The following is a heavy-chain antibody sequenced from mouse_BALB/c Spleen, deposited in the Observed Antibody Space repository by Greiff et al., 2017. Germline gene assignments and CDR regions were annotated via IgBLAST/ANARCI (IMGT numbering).Heavy chain of an antibody. D-gene: IGHD1-1*02. V-gene: IGHV5-17*02. CDR2: ISSGSSTI. J-gene: IGHJ3*01. CDR3: TRDRGDGAWFAY. Sequence: EVKLMESGGGLVQPGGSRKLSCAASGFTFSSFGMHWVRQAPEKGLEWVAYISSGSSTIYYADTVKGRFTISRDNPKNTLFLQMTSLRSEDTAMYYCTRDRGDGAWFAYWGQGTLVTVSA. CDR1: GFTFSSFG.